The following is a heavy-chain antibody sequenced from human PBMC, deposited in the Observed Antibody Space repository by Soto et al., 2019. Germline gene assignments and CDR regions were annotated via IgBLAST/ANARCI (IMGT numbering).Heavy chain of an antibody. J-gene: IGHJ3*02. D-gene: IGHD3-3*01. V-gene: IGHV3-21*01. Sequence: GGSLRLSCAASGFTFSDYSMNWVRQAPGKGLEWVSFISGSSRFIYYAESVEGRFTISRDNAKNSVFLQLSSLRAEDTAVYYCAGGFTIFGQTGAFDIWGQGTMVTVSS. CDR1: GFTFSDYS. CDR3: AGGFTIFGQTGAFDI. CDR2: ISGSSRFI.